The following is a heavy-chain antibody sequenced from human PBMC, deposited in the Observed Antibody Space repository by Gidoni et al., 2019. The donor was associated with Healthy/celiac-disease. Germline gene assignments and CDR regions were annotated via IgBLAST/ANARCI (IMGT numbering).Heavy chain of an antibody. V-gene: IGHV1-8*03. CDR1: GYTFTSYD. CDR3: ARGSYGSGSYPLDY. D-gene: IGHD3-10*01. CDR2: MNPNSGNT. J-gene: IGHJ4*02. Sequence: QVQLLQSGAEVKKPGASVQVSCKASGYTFTSYDINWVRQATGQGLEWMGWMNPNSGNTGYAQKFQGRVTITRNTSISTAYMELSSLRSEDTAVYYCARGSYGSGSYPLDYWGQGTLVTVSS.